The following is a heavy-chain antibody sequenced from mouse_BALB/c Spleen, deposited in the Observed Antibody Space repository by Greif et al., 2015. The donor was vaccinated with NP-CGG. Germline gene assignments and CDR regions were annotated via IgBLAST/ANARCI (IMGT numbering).Heavy chain of an antibody. CDR3: ARDPIYYGNLFDY. V-gene: IGHV2-9*02. CDR1: GFSLTSYG. CDR2: IWAGGST. Sequence: VMLVESGPGLVAPSQSLSITCTVSGFSLTSYGVHWVRQPPGKGLEWLGVIWAGGSTNYNSALMSRLSISKDNSKSQVFLKMNSLRTDDTAMYYCARDPIYYGNLFDYWGQGTTLTVSS. J-gene: IGHJ2*01. D-gene: IGHD2-1*01.